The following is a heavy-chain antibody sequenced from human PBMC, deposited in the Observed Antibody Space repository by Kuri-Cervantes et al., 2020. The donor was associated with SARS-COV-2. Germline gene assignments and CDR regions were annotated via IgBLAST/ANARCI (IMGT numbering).Heavy chain of an antibody. J-gene: IGHJ6*02. CDR1: GFTFSSYS. CDR3: ARLGVAAAGSYYYYGMDV. CDR2: ISSSSSTI. V-gene: IGHV3-48*01. D-gene: IGHD6-13*01. Sequence: GESLKISCAASGFTFSSYSMNWVRQAPGKGLQWVSSISSSSSTIYYADSVKGRFTISRDNSKNTLYLQMNSLRAEDTAVYYCARLGVAAAGSYYYYGMDVWGQGTTVTVSS.